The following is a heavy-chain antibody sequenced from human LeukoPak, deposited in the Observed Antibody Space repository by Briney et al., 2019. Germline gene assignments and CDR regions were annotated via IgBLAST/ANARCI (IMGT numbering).Heavy chain of an antibody. CDR3: ARDAGATVGGGFDY. Sequence: PGGSLRLSCAASGFTFSSYGMHWVRQAPGKGLEWVAVIWYDGSTKYYADSVKGRSTISRDNSKNTLYLQMNSLRAEDTAVYYCARDAGATVGGGFDYWGQGTLVTVYS. CDR2: IWYDGSTK. D-gene: IGHD4-23*01. CDR1: GFTFSSYG. V-gene: IGHV3-33*01. J-gene: IGHJ4*02.